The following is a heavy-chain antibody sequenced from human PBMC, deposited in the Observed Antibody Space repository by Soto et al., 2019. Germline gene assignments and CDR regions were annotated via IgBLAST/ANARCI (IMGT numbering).Heavy chain of an antibody. CDR1: GGSFTSNNW. D-gene: IGHD1-7*01. CDR2: IYRTGST. V-gene: IGHV4-4*02. Sequence: PSETLSLTCAVSGGSFTSNNWWTWVRQPPGQGLEWIGEIYRTGSTNYNPSLKSRVTISLDKSENQFSLKVTSPTAADTAVYYCASRDPGTSVDCWGQGTLVTVSS. CDR3: ASRDPGTSVDC. J-gene: IGHJ4*02.